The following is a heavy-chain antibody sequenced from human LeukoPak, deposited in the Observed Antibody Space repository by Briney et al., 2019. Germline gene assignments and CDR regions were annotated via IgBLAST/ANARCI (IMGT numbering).Heavy chain of an antibody. J-gene: IGHJ4*02. D-gene: IGHD6-19*01. CDR1: GGSISSYY. CDR2: IYYSGST. CDR3: AREERSSGWPAVAGTEGFDY. Sequence: SETLSLTCTVSGGSISSYYWSWIRQPPGKGLEWIGYIYYSGSTNYNPSLKSRVTISVDTSKNQFSLKLSSVTAADTAVYYCAREERSSGWPAVAGTEGFDYWGQGTLVTVSS. V-gene: IGHV4-59*01.